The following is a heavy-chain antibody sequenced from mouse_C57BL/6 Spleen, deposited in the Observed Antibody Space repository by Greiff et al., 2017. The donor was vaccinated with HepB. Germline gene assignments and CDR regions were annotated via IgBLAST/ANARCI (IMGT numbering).Heavy chain of an antibody. CDR1: GYSITSGYY. CDR3: ARVSYYSNPSVYFDY. J-gene: IGHJ2*01. Sequence: EVQLQESGPGLVKPSQSLSLTCSVTGYSITSGYYWNWIRQFPGNKLEWMGYISYDGSNNYNPSLKNRISITRDTSKNQFFLKLNSVTTEDTATYYCARVSYYSNPSVYFDYWGQGTTLTVSS. V-gene: IGHV3-6*01. CDR2: ISYDGSN. D-gene: IGHD2-5*01.